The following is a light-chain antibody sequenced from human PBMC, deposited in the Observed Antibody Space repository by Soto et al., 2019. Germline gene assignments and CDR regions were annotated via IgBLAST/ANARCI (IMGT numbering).Light chain of an antibody. CDR3: QQFGSSLGCT. CDR1: QSINSRY. J-gene: IGKJ3*01. CDR2: GAS. Sequence: EIVLTQSPGTLSLSPGERATLSCRASQSINSRYLAWYQQKPGQAPRLLIYGASSRATGIPDRFSGSGSGTDFTLSISRLEPADFAVYSCQQFGSSLGCTFGHGTIVDI. V-gene: IGKV3-20*01.